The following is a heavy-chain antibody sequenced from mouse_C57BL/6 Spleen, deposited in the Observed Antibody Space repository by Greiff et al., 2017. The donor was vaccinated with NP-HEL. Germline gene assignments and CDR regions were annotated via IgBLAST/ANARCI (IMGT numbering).Heavy chain of an antibody. CDR2: SRNKANDYTT. CDR1: GFTFSDFY. CDR3: ARDASYDYDAMDY. D-gene: IGHD6-5*01. J-gene: IGHJ4*01. Sequence: DVMLVESGGGLVQSGRSLRLSCATSGFTFSDFYMEWVRQAPGKGLEWIAASRNKANDYTTEYSASVKGRFIVSRDTSQSILYLQMNALRAEDTAIYYCARDASYDYDAMDYWGQGTSVTVSS. V-gene: IGHV7-1*01.